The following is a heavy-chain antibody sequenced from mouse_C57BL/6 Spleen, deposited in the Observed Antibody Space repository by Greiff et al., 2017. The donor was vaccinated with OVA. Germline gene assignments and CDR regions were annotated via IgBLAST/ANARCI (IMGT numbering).Heavy chain of an antibody. J-gene: IGHJ4*01. D-gene: IGHD1-1*01. CDR1: GYTFTEYT. Sequence: QVQLKQSGAELVKPGASVKLSCKASGYTFTEYTIHWVKQRSGQGLEWIGWFYPGSGSIKYNEKFKDKATLTADKSSSTDYMELSKLTSEDSAVYFCARHETTGVGDYAMDYWGQGTSVTVSS. V-gene: IGHV1-62-2*01. CDR3: ARHETTGVGDYAMDY. CDR2: FYPGSGSI.